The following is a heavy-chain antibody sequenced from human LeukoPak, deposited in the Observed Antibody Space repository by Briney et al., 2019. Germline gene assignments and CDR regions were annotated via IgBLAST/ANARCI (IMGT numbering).Heavy chain of an antibody. Sequence: GGSLRLSCAASGFTFSSYWMSWARQAPGKGLEWVANIKQDGSEKYYVDSVKGRFTISRDNAKNSLYLQMDSLRTEDTAMYFCVTADSGRNSFRVWGQGTMVTVSS. CDR2: IKQDGSEK. D-gene: IGHD3-10*01. CDR3: VTADSGRNSFRV. V-gene: IGHV3-7*01. CDR1: GFTFSSYW. J-gene: IGHJ3*01.